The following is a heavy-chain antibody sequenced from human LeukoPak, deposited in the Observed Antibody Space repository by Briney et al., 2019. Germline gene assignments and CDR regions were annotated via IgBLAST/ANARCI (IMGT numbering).Heavy chain of an antibody. V-gene: IGHV4-59*08. D-gene: IGHD4-17*01. Sequence: PSETLSLTCTVSGVSISTYSWSWIRQPPGKGLEWIGYIYYSGSTNYNLSLKSRVTISVDTSKNQFSLKLSSVTAADTAVYYCAISPTVPKGEGAFDIWGQGTMVTVSS. CDR1: GVSISTYS. CDR2: IYYSGST. J-gene: IGHJ3*02. CDR3: AISPTVPKGEGAFDI.